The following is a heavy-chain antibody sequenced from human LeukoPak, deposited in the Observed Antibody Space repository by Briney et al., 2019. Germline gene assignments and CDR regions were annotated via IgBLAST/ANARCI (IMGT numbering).Heavy chain of an antibody. D-gene: IGHD3-10*01. CDR1: GDSINSDY. J-gene: IGHJ3*02. V-gene: IGHV4-59*08. CDR3: ARLRFGLLHAFYM. CDR2: IYHSGST. Sequence: KPSETLSLTCAVSGDSINSDYWSWIRQPPGKGLEWIGYIYHSGSTSYNPSLKSRVTISVDTSKKQFSLRLNSVTAADTAVYYCARLRFGLLHAFYMWGQGTMVTVSS.